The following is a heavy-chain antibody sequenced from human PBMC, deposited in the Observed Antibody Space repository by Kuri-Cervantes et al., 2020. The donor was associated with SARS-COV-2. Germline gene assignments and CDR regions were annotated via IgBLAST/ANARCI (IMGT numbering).Heavy chain of an antibody. CDR3: ARRDLLSFPDYYGMDV. CDR1: GFTFSSYE. V-gene: IGHV3-21*05. Sequence: GGSLRLSCAASGFTFSSYEMNWVRQAPGKGLEWVSYISSSSSYIYYADSVKGRFTISRDNAKNSLYLQMNSLRAEDTAVYYCARRDLLSFPDYYGMDVWGQGTTVTVSS. D-gene: IGHD3-3*01. CDR2: ISSSSSYI. J-gene: IGHJ6*02.